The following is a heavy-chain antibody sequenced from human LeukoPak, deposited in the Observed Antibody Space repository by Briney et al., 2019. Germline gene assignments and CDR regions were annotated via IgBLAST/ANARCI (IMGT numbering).Heavy chain of an antibody. CDR2: INHSGST. CDR1: GGSFSGYY. V-gene: IGHV4-34*01. Sequence: SETLSLTCAVYGGSFSGYYWSWIRQPPGKGLEWIGEINHSGSTNYNPSLKSRVTISVDTSKNQFSLKLCSVTAADTAVYYGARTGGRYCSGGSCYLKYYYYYYYMDVWGKGTTVTVSS. D-gene: IGHD2-15*01. CDR3: ARTGGRYCSGGSCYLKYYYYYYYMDV. J-gene: IGHJ6*03.